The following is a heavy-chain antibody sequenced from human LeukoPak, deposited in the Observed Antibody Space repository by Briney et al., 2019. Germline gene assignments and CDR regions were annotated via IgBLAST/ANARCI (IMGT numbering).Heavy chain of an antibody. Sequence: GGSLRLSCAASGFTVTNNCVTWVRQAPGKGLEWVSFRYTGDTTYYADSVKGRFSISGDTSRNILYLQMNSLRAEDTAVYHCARDGGSGTYSNSDHYNYFGIDVWGQGTTVTVSS. CDR3: ARDGGSGTYSNSDHYNYFGIDV. CDR1: GFTVTNNC. D-gene: IGHD3-10*01. J-gene: IGHJ6*02. V-gene: IGHV3-66*01. CDR2: RYTGDTT.